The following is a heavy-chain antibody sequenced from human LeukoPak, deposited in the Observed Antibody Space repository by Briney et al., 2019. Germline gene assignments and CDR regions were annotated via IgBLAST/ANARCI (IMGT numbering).Heavy chain of an antibody. CDR3: ARARTSGDEALAGNY. D-gene: IGHD6-19*01. CDR2: IKQDGSDK. Sequence: GGPLSLSCAASGFTFSNYWMIWLRQAPGQGLEGVANIKQDGSDKSYVASVKGRFTISRDNAKNSLYLQMNSLRVEDTAVYYCARARTSGDEALAGNYWGQGTLVTVSS. J-gene: IGHJ4*02. CDR1: GFTFSNYW. V-gene: IGHV3-7*01.